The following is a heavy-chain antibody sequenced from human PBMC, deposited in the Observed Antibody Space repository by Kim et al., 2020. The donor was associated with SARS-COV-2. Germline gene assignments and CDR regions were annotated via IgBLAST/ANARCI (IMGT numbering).Heavy chain of an antibody. CDR3: ARDRLGYCSSTSCYEGAFDI. J-gene: IGHJ3*02. D-gene: IGHD2-2*01. Sequence: RFTISRDNSKNTLYLQMNSLRAEDTAVYYCARDRLGYCSSTSCYEGAFDIWGQGTMVTVSS. V-gene: IGHV3-30*01.